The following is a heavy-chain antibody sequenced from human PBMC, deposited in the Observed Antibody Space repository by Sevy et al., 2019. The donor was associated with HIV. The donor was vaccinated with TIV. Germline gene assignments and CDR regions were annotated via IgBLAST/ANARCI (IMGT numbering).Heavy chain of an antibody. CDR1: GYSFTSYW. J-gene: IGHJ3*02. V-gene: IGHV5-51*01. Sequence: GESLKISCKGSGYSFTSYWIGWVRQMPGKGLEWMGIIYPGDSDTRYSPSFQGQVTISADKSISTAYLQWSSLKASDTAMYYWARQVEMATYPRAFDIWGQGTMVTVSS. CDR2: IYPGDSDT. D-gene: IGHD5-12*01. CDR3: ARQVEMATYPRAFDI.